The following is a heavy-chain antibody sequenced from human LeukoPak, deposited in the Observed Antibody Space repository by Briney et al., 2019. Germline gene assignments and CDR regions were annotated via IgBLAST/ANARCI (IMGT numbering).Heavy chain of an antibody. Sequence: GGSLRLSCAASGFTFSSYAMSWVRQAPGKGLEWVSAISGSGGSTYYADSVKGRFTISRDNSKNTLYLQMNRLRAEDTAVYYCAKDLSYYDSSGYYSYAFDIWGQGTMVTVSS. D-gene: IGHD3-22*01. CDR3: AKDLSYYDSSGYYSYAFDI. CDR2: ISGSGGST. CDR1: GFTFSSYA. J-gene: IGHJ3*02. V-gene: IGHV3-23*01.